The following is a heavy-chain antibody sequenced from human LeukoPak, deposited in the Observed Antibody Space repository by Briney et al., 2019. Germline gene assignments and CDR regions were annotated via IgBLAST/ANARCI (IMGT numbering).Heavy chain of an antibody. Sequence: SETLSLTCAVYGGSFSGYYWSWIRQPPGKGLEWIGEINQSGSTNYNPSLKSRVTISVDTSKNQFSLKLSSVTAADTAVYYCARTPGYSSGWYRAAPFDYWGQGTLVTVSS. J-gene: IGHJ4*02. V-gene: IGHV4-34*01. CDR1: GGSFSGYY. D-gene: IGHD6-19*01. CDR3: ARTPGYSSGWYRAAPFDY. CDR2: INQSGST.